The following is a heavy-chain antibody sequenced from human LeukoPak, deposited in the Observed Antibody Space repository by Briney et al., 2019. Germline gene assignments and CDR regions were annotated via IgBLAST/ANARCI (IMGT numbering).Heavy chain of an antibody. Sequence: SETLSLTCAVYGGSFSGYYWSWIRQPPGKGLEWIGEINHSGSTNYNPSLKSRVTISVDTSKNQFSLKLSSVTAADTAVYYCARMYYDSSGYWGQGTLVTVSS. V-gene: IGHV4-34*01. CDR3: ARMYYDSSGY. CDR2: INHSGST. CDR1: GGSFSGYY. D-gene: IGHD3-22*01. J-gene: IGHJ4*02.